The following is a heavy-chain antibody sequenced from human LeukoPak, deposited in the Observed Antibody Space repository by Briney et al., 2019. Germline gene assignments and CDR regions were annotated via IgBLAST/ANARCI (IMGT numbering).Heavy chain of an antibody. D-gene: IGHD2-2*02. V-gene: IGHV4-4*07. J-gene: IGHJ6*02. CDR3: ARDLRSDVVPAAIDNYYYYGMDV. CDR1: GGSISSYY. CDR2: IYTSGST. Sequence: SETLSLTCTVSGGSISSYYWSGIRQPAGKGLEWIGRIYTSGSTNYNPSLKSRVTMSVDTSKNQFSLKLSSVTAADTAVYYCARDLRSDVVPAAIDNYYYYGMDVWGQGTTVTVSS.